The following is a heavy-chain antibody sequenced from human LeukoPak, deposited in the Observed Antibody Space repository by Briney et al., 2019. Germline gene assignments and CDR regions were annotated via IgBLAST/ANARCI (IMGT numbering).Heavy chain of an antibody. CDR3: ARDHSSSSQLFDY. Sequence: ASVKVSCKASGYTFTGYYMHWVRQAPGQGPEWMGWISVYNGNTNFAQKLQGRVTMTTDTSTTTAYMELSNLTSDDTAVYYCARDHSSSSQLFDYWGQGTQVTVSS. V-gene: IGHV1-18*04. J-gene: IGHJ4*02. CDR2: ISVYNGNT. D-gene: IGHD6-13*01. CDR1: GYTFTGYY.